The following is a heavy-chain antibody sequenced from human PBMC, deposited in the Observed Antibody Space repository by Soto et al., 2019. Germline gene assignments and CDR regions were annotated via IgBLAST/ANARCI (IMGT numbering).Heavy chain of an antibody. V-gene: IGHV3-23*01. J-gene: IGHJ4*02. CDR1: GFTFSSYA. Sequence: EVQLLESGGDLVQPGGSLRLSCAASGFTFSSYAMSWVHQAPGKGLAWVSSITDSSSRTYYADSVQGRFTISRDNSKNTLYLQMNSLRAEDTAVYYCARDPGGYSHADWGQGTLVTVSS. CDR3: ARDPGGYSHAD. CDR2: ITDSSSRT. D-gene: IGHD5-18*01.